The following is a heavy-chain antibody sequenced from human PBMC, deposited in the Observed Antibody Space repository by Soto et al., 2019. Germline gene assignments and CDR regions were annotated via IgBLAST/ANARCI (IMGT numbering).Heavy chain of an antibody. V-gene: IGHV3-53*01. J-gene: IGHJ6*02. CDR3: ARVGSSYYPYYSGMDV. CDR2: IYSNDTT. CDR1: GFTVSSNY. D-gene: IGHD2-15*01. Sequence: EVQLVESGGGLIQPGGSLRLSCAASGFTVSSNYLTWVRQAPGKGLECVSIIYSNDTTYYADSVKGRFTISRDNSKNTLYLQMTSLRAEDTAVYYCARVGSSYYPYYSGMDVWGQGTTVTVSS.